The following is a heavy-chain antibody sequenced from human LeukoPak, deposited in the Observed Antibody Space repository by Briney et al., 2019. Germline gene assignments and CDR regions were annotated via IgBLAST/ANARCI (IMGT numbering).Heavy chain of an antibody. J-gene: IGHJ4*02. V-gene: IGHV3-48*02. D-gene: IGHD3-22*01. CDR3: ARAYYDISGYYSFDY. Sequence: PGGSLRLSCAASGFTFTSYTMNWVRQAPGKGLEWVSFITGGSGTIYYADSVKGRFTISRDNAKNSLYLQMNSLRDEDTALYYCARAYYDISGYYSFDYWGQGTLVTVSS. CDR1: GFTFTSYT. CDR2: ITGGSGTI.